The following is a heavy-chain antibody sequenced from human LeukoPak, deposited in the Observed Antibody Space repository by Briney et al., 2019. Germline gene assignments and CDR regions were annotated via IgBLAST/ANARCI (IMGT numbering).Heavy chain of an antibody. CDR3: ARVPHPFGGVIGMGDYYYYMTS. CDR2: IYYSGST. Sequence: SETLSLTCTVSGGSISSGGYYWSWIRQHPGKGLEWIGYIYYSGSTYYNPSLKSRVTISVDTSKNQFSLKLSSVTAADTAVYYCARVPHPFGGVIGMGDYYYYMTSGAKGPRSPSP. CDR1: GGSISSGGYY. J-gene: IGHJ6*03. V-gene: IGHV4-31*03. D-gene: IGHD3-16*02.